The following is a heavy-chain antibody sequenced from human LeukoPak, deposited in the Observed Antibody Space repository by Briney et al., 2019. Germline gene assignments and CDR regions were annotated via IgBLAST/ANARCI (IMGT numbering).Heavy chain of an antibody. V-gene: IGHV1-46*01. J-gene: IGHJ4*02. Sequence: ASVKVSCKASGYTFSSYYMQWVRQAPGQGLEWMGIINPISGSTTYAQKFQGRVTVTRDTSTSTVYMELSSLRSEDTAVYYCTRNLSILEWLFDYWGQGTLVTVSS. D-gene: IGHD3-3*01. CDR1: GYTFSSYY. CDR2: INPISGST. CDR3: TRNLSILEWLFDY.